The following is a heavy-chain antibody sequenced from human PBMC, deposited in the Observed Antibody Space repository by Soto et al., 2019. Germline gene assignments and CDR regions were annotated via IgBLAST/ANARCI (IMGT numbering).Heavy chain of an antibody. CDR1: GGTFSSYA. V-gene: IGHV1-69*12. CDR2: IIPIFGTA. CDR3: ARGTDIVLVPAATTYYYYYGMDV. D-gene: IGHD2-2*01. J-gene: IGHJ6*02. Sequence: QVQLVQSGAEVKKPGSSVKVSCKASGGTFSSYAISWVRQAPGQGLEWMGGIIPIFGTANYAQKFQGRVTITADESTSTAYIERSSLRSEATAVYYCARGTDIVLVPAATTYYYYYGMDVWGQGTTVTVSS.